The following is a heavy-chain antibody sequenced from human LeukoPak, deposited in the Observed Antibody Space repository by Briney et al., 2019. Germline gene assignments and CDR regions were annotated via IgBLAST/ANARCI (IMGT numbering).Heavy chain of an antibody. Sequence: SETLSLTCTVPGGSISSGGYYWSWIRQPPGKGLEWIGYIYHSGSTYYNPSLKSRVTISVDRSKNQFSLKLSSVTAADTAVYYCARLQLIAGFDYWGQGTLVTVSS. D-gene: IGHD5-18*01. V-gene: IGHV4-30-2*01. CDR1: GGSISSGGYY. J-gene: IGHJ4*02. CDR3: ARLQLIAGFDY. CDR2: IYHSGST.